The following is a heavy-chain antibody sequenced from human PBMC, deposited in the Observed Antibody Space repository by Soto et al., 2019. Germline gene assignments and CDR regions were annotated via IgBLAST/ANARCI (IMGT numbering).Heavy chain of an antibody. Sequence: SETLSLTCTVSGGSISSYYWSWIRQPPGKGLEWIGYIYYSGSTNYNPSLKSRVTISVDTSKNQFSLKLSSVTAADTAVYYCARGSGSYHYFDYWGQGTLVTVSS. CDR2: IYYSGST. D-gene: IGHD1-26*01. J-gene: IGHJ4*02. CDR1: GGSISSYY. V-gene: IGHV4-59*01. CDR3: ARGSGSYHYFDY.